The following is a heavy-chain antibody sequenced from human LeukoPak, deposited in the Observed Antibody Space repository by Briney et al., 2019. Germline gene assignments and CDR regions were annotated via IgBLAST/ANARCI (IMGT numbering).Heavy chain of an antibody. V-gene: IGHV3-48*01. D-gene: IGHD4-23*01. J-gene: IGHJ4*02. CDR3: ARGPLYGGSDY. CDR1: GFTFSSYS. Sequence: GGSLRLSCAAPGFTFSSYSMNWVRQAPGKGLEWVSYISSSSSTIYYADSVKGRFTISRDNAKNSLYLQMNSLRAEDTAVYYCARGPLYGGSDYWGQGTLVTVSS. CDR2: ISSSSSTI.